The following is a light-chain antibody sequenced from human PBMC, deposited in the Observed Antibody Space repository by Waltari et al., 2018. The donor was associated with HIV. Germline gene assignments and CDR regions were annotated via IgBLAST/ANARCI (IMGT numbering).Light chain of an antibody. CDR3: GTWDNSLKAGV. CDR1: NSNIGNNY. J-gene: IGLJ3*02. V-gene: IGLV1-51*01. Sequence: QSVLTQPPSVSAAPGQKVTISCSGSNSNIGNNYVAWYQQFPGTAPKLLIFENTDRPSGIPDRFSGSKSGTSATLGITGLQIGDEADYYCGTWDNSLKAGVFGGGTRLTVL. CDR2: ENT.